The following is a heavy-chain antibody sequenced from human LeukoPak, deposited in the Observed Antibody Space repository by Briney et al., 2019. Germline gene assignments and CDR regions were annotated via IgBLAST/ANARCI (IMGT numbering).Heavy chain of an antibody. CDR1: RFTFSSYA. V-gene: IGHV3-30*01. CDR2: ISYDGSNK. Sequence: PGGSLRLSCAASRFTFSSYAMHWVRQAPGKGLEWVAVISYDGSNKYYADSVKGRFTISRDNSKNTLYLQMNSLRAEDTAVYYCARERTGTPDYWGQGTLVTVSS. J-gene: IGHJ4*02. D-gene: IGHD1-1*01. CDR3: ARERTGTPDY.